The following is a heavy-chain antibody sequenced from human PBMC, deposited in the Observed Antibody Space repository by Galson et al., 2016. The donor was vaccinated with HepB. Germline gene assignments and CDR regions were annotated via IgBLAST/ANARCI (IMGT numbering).Heavy chain of an antibody. D-gene: IGHD2-8*01. CDR1: GFTFGTTA. J-gene: IGHJ4*02. Sequence: SLRLSCAASGFTFGTTALGGVGQPPGKGLEWASGISGRGDTTNYDDSVKGRFTVSRDTSKNTLYLQMNSLRGEDTAVYYCAKSLYGGMDYWGQGTLVTVSS. CDR2: ISGRGDTT. V-gene: IGHV3-23*01. CDR3: AKSLYGGMDY.